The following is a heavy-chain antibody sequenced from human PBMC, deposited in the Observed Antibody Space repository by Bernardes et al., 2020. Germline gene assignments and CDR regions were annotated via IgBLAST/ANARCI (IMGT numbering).Heavy chain of an antibody. CDR3: ARDRNYDILTGYYKPLYYYYGMDV. Sequence: GGSLRLSCAASGFTFSSYSMNWVRQAPGKGLEWVSSISSSSSYIYYADSVKGRFTISRDNAKNSLYLQMNSLRAEDTAVYYCARDRNYDILTGYYKPLYYYYGMDVWGQGTTVTVSS. J-gene: IGHJ6*02. CDR2: ISSSSSYI. CDR1: GFTFSSYS. V-gene: IGHV3-21*01. D-gene: IGHD3-9*01.